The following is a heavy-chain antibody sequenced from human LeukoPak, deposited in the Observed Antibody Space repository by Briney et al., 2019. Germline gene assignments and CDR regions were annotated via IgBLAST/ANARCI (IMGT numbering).Heavy chain of an antibody. CDR3: ARRYSSGWYSYYYGMDV. CDR1: GFTFSSYA. CDR2: ISYDGSNK. V-gene: IGHV3-30-3*01. D-gene: IGHD6-19*01. Sequence: GGSLRLSCAASGFTFSSYAMNWVRQAPGKGLEWVAVISYDGSNKYYADSVKGRFTISRDNSKNTLYLQMNSLRAEDTAVYYCARRYSSGWYSYYYGMDVWGQGTTVTVSS. J-gene: IGHJ6*02.